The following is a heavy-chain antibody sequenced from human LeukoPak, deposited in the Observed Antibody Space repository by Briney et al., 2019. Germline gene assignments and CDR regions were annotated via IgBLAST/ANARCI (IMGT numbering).Heavy chain of an antibody. V-gene: IGHV4-39*07. D-gene: IGHD1-26*01. CDR2: IYYSGST. CDR3: ARAEGDSRCYYYYYYMDV. CDR1: GGSISSSSYY. J-gene: IGHJ6*03. Sequence: SETLSLTCTVSGGSISSSSYYWGWIRQPPGKGLEWIGSIYYSGSTYYNPSLKSRVTISVDTSKNQFSLKLSSVTAADTAVYYCARAEGDSRCYYYYYYMDVWGKGTTVTVSS.